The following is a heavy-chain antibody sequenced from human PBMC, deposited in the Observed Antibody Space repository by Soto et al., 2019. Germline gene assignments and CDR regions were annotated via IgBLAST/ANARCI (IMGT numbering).Heavy chain of an antibody. J-gene: IGHJ3*02. D-gene: IGHD3-3*01. CDR1: GGSISSSSYY. V-gene: IGHV4-39*01. CDR3: ASLPPFGVVKRGAFDI. Sequence: QLQLQESGPGLVKPSETLSLTCTVSGGSISSSSYYWGWIRQPPGKGLEWIGSIYYSGSTYYNPSLKSRVTISVDTSKNQFSLKLSSVTAADTAVYYCASLPPFGVVKRGAFDIWGQGTMVTVSS. CDR2: IYYSGST.